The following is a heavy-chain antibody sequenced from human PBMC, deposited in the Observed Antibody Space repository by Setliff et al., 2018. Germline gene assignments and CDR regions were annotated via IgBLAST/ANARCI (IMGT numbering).Heavy chain of an antibody. V-gene: IGHV3-7*01. Sequence: PGGSLRLSCTASGLSYSNDWVSWVRQAPGKGLEWPASINPDGSEKYYVDSVKGRFTISRDNAKNSLSLQMNSLRTEDTAVYYCFGAGTCSYWGQGTLVTVSS. CDR2: INPDGSEK. CDR3: FGAGTCSY. D-gene: IGHD3-10*01. J-gene: IGHJ4*02. CDR1: GLSYSNDW.